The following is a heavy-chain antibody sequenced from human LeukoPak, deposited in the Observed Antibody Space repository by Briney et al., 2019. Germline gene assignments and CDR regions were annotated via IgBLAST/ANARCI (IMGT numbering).Heavy chain of an antibody. Sequence: PSETLSLTRAVYGGSFSGYYWSWIRQPPGEGREWIGEINHSGSPNYNPSLKSRVTISVDTSKNQFSLKLSSVTAADTAVYYCAREVVRGVIGLDYWGQGTLVTVSS. CDR1: GGSFSGYY. CDR3: AREVVRGVIGLDY. D-gene: IGHD3-10*01. CDR2: INHSGSP. J-gene: IGHJ4*02. V-gene: IGHV4-34*01.